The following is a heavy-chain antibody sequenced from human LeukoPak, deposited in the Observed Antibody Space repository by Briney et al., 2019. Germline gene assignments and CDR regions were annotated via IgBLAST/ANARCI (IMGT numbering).Heavy chain of an antibody. D-gene: IGHD6-19*01. CDR2: IYWDDNK. Sequence: SGPTLVKPTQTLTLTCTFSGFSLSTSGVGVGWIRQPPGMALEWLALIYWDDNKHYSPSLKSRLTITKDTSKNQVVLTMTNMDPVDTATYYCAHMGIAVAGTSFDYWGQGTLVTVSS. V-gene: IGHV2-5*02. CDR1: GFSLSTSGVG. J-gene: IGHJ4*02. CDR3: AHMGIAVAGTSFDY.